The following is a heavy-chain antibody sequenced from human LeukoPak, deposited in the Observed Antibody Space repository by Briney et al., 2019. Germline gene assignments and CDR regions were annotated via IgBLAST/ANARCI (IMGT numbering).Heavy chain of an antibody. CDR2: ISAYNGNT. Sequence: ASVKVSCKASGYTFTSYGISWVRQAPGQGLEWMGWISAYNGNTNYAQKLQGRVTMTTDTSTSTAYMELRSLRSDDTAVYYCARALTRVTGYNWFDPWGQGTLVTVSS. J-gene: IGHJ5*02. V-gene: IGHV1-18*01. CDR1: GYTFTSYG. CDR3: ARALTRVTGYNWFDP. D-gene: IGHD3-9*01.